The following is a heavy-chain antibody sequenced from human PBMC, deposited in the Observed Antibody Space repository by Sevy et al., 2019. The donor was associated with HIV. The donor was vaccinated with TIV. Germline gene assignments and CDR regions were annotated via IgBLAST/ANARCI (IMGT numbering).Heavy chain of an antibody. D-gene: IGHD6-13*01. CDR1: GFTFSSYD. V-gene: IGHV3-13*05. Sequence: GGSLRLSCAASGFTFSSYDMHWVRQATGKGLEWVSAIGTAGDPYYPGSVKGRFTISRENAKNSLYLQMNSLRAGDTAVYYCAVIAAAGHGGYLDLWGRGTLVTVSS. CDR2: IGTAGDP. J-gene: IGHJ2*01. CDR3: AVIAAAGHGGYLDL.